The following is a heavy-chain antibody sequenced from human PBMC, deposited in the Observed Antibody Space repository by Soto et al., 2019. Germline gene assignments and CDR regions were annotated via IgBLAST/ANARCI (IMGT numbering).Heavy chain of an antibody. Sequence: SGPTLVNPTQTPTLTCTFSGFSFTTAGVAVGWIRQTPGGALEWLTPIYYNDDRRFSPSLKTRLTITGDTSKNQVVLSLTNVDPGDTATYFCAHSDGGYEIIYFDFWGQGIPVTVSS. D-gene: IGHD5-12*01. V-gene: IGHV2-5*01. CDR3: AHSDGGYEIIYFDF. J-gene: IGHJ4*02. CDR1: GFSFTTAGVA. CDR2: IYYNDDR.